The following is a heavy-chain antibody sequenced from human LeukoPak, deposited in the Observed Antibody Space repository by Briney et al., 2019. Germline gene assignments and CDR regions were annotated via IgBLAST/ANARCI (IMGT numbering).Heavy chain of an antibody. D-gene: IGHD3-10*01. CDR3: ARDRRGSGSYSFDY. CDR1: GYTFTSYD. V-gene: IGHV1-8*01. Sequence: ASVKVSCKASGYTFTSYDINWVRQATGQGLEWMGWMNPNSGNTGYAQKFQGRVTITADESTSTAYMELSSPRSEDTAVYYCARDRRGSGSYSFDYWGQGTLVTVSS. J-gene: IGHJ4*02. CDR2: MNPNSGNT.